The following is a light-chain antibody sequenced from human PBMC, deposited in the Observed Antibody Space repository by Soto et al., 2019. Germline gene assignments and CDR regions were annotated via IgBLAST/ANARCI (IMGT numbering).Light chain of an antibody. V-gene: IGLV2-14*01. CDR3: SSYTSSSTLDV. J-gene: IGLJ1*01. Sequence: QSALTQPASVSGSPGQSITISCTGTSSDVGGYNYVSWYQQHPGKAPKLLIYEVRHRPSGISNRFSGSKSGNTASLTISGLQAEDEADYYCSSYTSSSTLDVFGTGTKVTVL. CDR1: SSDVGGYNY. CDR2: EVR.